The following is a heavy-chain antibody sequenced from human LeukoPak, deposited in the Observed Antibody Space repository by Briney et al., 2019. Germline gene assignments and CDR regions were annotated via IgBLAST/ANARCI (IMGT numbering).Heavy chain of an antibody. J-gene: IGHJ4*02. V-gene: IGHV3-7*01. CDR3: ARVEWGSGWYVDDY. CDR1: GFTFSNYW. CDR2: IKQDGSEK. D-gene: IGHD6-19*01. Sequence: GGSLRLSCAASGFTFSNYWMSWVRQAPAKGQEWVANIKQDGSEKYYVDSVRGRFTISRDNAKNSLYLQMNSLRAEDTAVYYCARVEWGSGWYVDDYWGQGTLVTVSS.